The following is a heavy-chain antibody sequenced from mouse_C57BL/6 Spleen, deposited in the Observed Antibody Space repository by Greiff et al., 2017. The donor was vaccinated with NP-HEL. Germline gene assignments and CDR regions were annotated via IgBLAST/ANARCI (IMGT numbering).Heavy chain of an antibody. V-gene: IGHV1-61*01. D-gene: IGHD2-4*01. CDR2: IYPSDSET. J-gene: IGHJ3*01. Sequence: QVQLQQPGAELVRPGSSVKLSCKASGYTFTSYWMDWVKQRPGQGLEWIGNIYPSDSETHYNQKFKDKATLTVDKSSSTAYMQLSSLTSEDSAVYYCARGGLRPFFAYWGQGTLVTVSA. CDR3: ARGGLRPFFAY. CDR1: GYTFTSYW.